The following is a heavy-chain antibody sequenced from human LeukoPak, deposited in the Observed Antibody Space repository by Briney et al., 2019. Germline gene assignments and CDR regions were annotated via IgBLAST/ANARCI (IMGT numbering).Heavy chain of an antibody. CDR3: ARGSGSNDY. CDR2: IIPIVGTA. D-gene: IGHD3-10*01. CDR1: GGTFSSYA. V-gene: IGHV1-69*06. Sequence: AASVTVSCKASGGTFSSYAISWVRQAPGQGLEWMGGIIPIVGTANYAQKFQGRVTITADKSTSTAYMELSSLRSEDTAVYYCARGSGSNDYWGQGTLVTVSS. J-gene: IGHJ4*02.